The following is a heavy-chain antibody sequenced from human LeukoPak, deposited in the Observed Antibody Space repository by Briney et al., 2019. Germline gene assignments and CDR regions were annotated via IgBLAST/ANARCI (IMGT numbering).Heavy chain of an antibody. Sequence: GGSLRLPCAASGFTFSSYAMTWVRQAPGKGLEWVSTISDSGARTNYADSAKGRFTISRDNSMNTLYLQMNSLRADDTAAYYCASDYFLDYWGQGTLVTVSS. J-gene: IGHJ4*02. CDR1: GFTFSSYA. CDR2: ISDSGART. V-gene: IGHV3-23*01. D-gene: IGHD6-25*01. CDR3: ASDYFLDY.